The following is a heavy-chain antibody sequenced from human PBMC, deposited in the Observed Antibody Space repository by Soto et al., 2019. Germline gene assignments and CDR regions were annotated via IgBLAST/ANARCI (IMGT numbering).Heavy chain of an antibody. CDR2: ISGSGGST. J-gene: IGHJ6*03. V-gene: IGHV3-23*01. CDR1: GFTFSSYA. CDR3: AKQSYSSGQGYYYYYMDV. Sequence: PGGSLRLSCAAXGFTFSSYAMSWVRQAPGKGLEWVSAISGSGGSTYYADSVKGRFTISRDNSKNTLYLQMNSLRAEDTAVYYCAKQSYSSGQGYYYYYMDVWGKGTTVTVSS. D-gene: IGHD6-19*01.